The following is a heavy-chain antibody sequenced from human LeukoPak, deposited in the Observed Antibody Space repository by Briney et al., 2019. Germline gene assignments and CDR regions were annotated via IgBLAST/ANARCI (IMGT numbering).Heavy chain of an antibody. Sequence: SETLSLTCTVSGGSVSSGSYYWSWIRQPPGXXXXXXGYIYYSGSTNYNPSLKSRVTISVDTSKNQFSLKLSSVTAADTAVYHCARGHYDYVWGSYRCWGQGTLVTVSS. CDR3: ARGHYDYVWGSYRC. CDR2: IYYSGST. D-gene: IGHD3-16*02. J-gene: IGHJ4*02. V-gene: IGHV4-61*01. CDR1: GGSVSSGSYY.